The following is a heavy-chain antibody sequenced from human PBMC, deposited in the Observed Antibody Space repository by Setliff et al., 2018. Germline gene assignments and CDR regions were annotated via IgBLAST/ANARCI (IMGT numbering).Heavy chain of an antibody. J-gene: IGHJ4*02. CDR3: ARHLLVQGTYHFDY. CDR1: GESFSNNY. Sequence: SETLSLTCSVYGESFSNNYWSWIRQTPGKGLEWIGESNHGGSTSYHPSLKGRVTLSVDTTKNQFSLKLTSMTAADTAVYFCARHLLVQGTYHFDYWGQGSPVTVSS. V-gene: IGHV4-34*01. D-gene: IGHD3-10*01. CDR2: SNHGGST.